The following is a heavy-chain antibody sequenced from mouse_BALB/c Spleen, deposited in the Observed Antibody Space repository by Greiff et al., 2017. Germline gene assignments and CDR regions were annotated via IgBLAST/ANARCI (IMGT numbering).Heavy chain of an antibody. CDR3: ARRGDYYYGSSYLFDY. CDR2: IYPGSGNT. CDR1: GYTFTDYY. J-gene: IGHJ2*01. V-gene: IGHV1-77*01. D-gene: IGHD1-1*01. Sequence: QVQLQQSGAELARPGASVKLSCQASGYTFTDYYINWVKQRTGQGLEWIGEIYPGSGNTYYNEKFKGKATLTADKSSSTAYMQLSSLTSEDSAVYFCARRGDYYYGSSYLFDYWGQGTTLTVSS.